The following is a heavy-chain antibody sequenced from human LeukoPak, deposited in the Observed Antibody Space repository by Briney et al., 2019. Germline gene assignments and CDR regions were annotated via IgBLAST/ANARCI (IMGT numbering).Heavy chain of an antibody. CDR2: IRHHGGNV. D-gene: IGHD1-26*01. J-gene: IGHJ5*02. CDR3: AKVGIVGATMRFDP. V-gene: IGHV3-30*02. CDR1: GFTFSNYG. Sequence: PGGSLRLSCGASGFTFSNYGMHWVRQAPGKGLEWVAFIRHHGGNVYYADSVKGRFTISRENSKNTLYLQMNSLRAEDTAVYYCAKVGIVGATMRFDPWGQGTLVTVSS.